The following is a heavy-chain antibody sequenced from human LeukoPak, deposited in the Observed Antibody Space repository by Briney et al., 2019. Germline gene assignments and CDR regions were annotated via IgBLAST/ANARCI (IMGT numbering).Heavy chain of an antibody. CDR2: IDPNSGDT. D-gene: IGHD5-24*01. CDR3: ARSRIRSWGWLQFAAFDI. V-gene: IGHV1-2*06. CDR1: GYTFTGYY. J-gene: IGHJ3*02. Sequence: GASVKVSCKASGYTFTGYYMHWVRQAPGQGLEYMRRIDPNSGDTNFAQRFQGRVTMTRDTSISAAYMELSRLRYDDTAEYFCARSRIRSWGWLQFAAFDIWGEGTMVTVSS.